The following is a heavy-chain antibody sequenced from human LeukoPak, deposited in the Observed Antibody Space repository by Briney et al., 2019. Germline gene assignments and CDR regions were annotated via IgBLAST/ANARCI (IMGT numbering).Heavy chain of an antibody. CDR2: ISYDGSNK. J-gene: IGHJ5*02. Sequence: GGSLRLSCAASGFTFSSYGMHWVRQAPGKGLEWVAVISYDGSNKYYADSVKGRFTISRDNSKNTLYLQMNSLRAEDTAVYYCAKDPFGELFLNWFDPWGQGTLVTVSS. V-gene: IGHV3-30*18. CDR3: AKDPFGELFLNWFDP. CDR1: GFTFSSYG. D-gene: IGHD3-10*01.